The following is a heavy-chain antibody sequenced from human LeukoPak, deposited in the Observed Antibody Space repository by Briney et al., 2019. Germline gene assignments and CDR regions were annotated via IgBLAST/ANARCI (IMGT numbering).Heavy chain of an antibody. Sequence: ASVKVSCKASGYTFINYGISWVRQAPGQGLEWMGWISAYNGNTNYAQKLQGRVTMTRDTSISTAYMELNSLRSDGTAVYYCARGLLRSQLDWFDPWGQGTLVTVSS. CDR1: GYTFINYG. CDR3: ARGLLRSQLDWFDP. V-gene: IGHV1-18*01. CDR2: ISAYNGNT. D-gene: IGHD3-10*02. J-gene: IGHJ5*02.